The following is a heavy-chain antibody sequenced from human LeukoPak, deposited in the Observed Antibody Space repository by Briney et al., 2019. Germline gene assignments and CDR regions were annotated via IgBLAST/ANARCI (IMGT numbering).Heavy chain of an antibody. Sequence: PSETLSLTCTVSGGSISTIPLYWGWIRQPPGKGLEWIGSIFDTGSTYDNPSLKSRVTISVDTSKNQFSLKLSSVTAADTAVYYCAGDYYDSSGHWAFDIWGQGTMVTVSS. V-gene: IGHV4-39*07. J-gene: IGHJ3*02. CDR1: GGSISTIPLY. D-gene: IGHD3-22*01. CDR3: AGDYYDSSGHWAFDI. CDR2: IFDTGST.